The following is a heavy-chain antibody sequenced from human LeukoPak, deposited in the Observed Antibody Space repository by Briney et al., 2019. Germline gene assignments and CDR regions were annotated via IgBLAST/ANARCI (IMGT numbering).Heavy chain of an antibody. CDR1: GGTFSSYA. D-gene: IGHD2-2*01. Sequence: SVTVSCKASGGTFSSYAISWVRQAPGQGLEWMGGIIPIFGAANHAQKFQGRVTITADESTSTAYMELSSLRSEDTAVYYCARAKVPAAMAELDYWGQGTLVTVSS. CDR2: IIPIFGAA. V-gene: IGHV1-69*01. CDR3: ARAKVPAAMAELDY. J-gene: IGHJ4*02.